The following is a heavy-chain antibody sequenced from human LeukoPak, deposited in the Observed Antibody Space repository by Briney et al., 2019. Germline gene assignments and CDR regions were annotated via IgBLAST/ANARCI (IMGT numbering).Heavy chain of an antibody. Sequence: ASVKVSCKASGYTITRYDMNWLRQPTGQGLEWMGWMNPNNGNTGYTQKFQGRVTTTRNTSIGTAYMELSSLRSGDTAVYYWARGRITGSHDWFDPWGQGTLVTVSS. CDR3: ARGRITGSHDWFDP. CDR2: MNPNNGNT. CDR1: GYTITRYD. D-gene: IGHD1-14*01. V-gene: IGHV1-8*03. J-gene: IGHJ5*02.